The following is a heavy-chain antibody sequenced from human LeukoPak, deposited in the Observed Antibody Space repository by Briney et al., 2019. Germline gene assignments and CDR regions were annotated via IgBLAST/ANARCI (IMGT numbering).Heavy chain of an antibody. CDR2: IYYSETT. D-gene: IGHD1/OR15-1a*01. CDR1: GGSISRNY. CDR3: ARGTGGWYFDL. J-gene: IGHJ2*01. Sequence: SETLSLTRTVSGGSISRNYWNWIRQPPGKGLEWIGNIYYSETTNYNPSLKSRVSISVDTSKNLFSLKLTSVTAADTAVYYCARGTGGWYFDLWGRGTLVTVSS. V-gene: IGHV4-59*01.